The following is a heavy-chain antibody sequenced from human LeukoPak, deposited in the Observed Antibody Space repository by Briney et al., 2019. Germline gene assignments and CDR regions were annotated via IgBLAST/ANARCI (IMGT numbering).Heavy chain of an antibody. D-gene: IGHD6-19*01. Sequence: PGGSLRLSCAASGFTFSSYWMTWVRQAPGQGLEWVANIKQDGSEKYYVDSVKGRFTISRDNAKNSLYLQMNSLRAEDTAAYYCARDSSGWYYFDYWGQGTLVTVSS. CDR1: GFTFSSYW. V-gene: IGHV3-7*01. CDR3: ARDSSGWYYFDY. CDR2: IKQDGSEK. J-gene: IGHJ4*02.